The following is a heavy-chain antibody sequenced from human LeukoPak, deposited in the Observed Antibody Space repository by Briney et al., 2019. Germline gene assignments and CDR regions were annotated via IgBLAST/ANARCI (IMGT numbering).Heavy chain of an antibody. D-gene: IGHD2-21*01. Sequence: GGSLRLSCAASGFTFRNYWMTWVRQAPGKGLEWLANIKQDGSEKYYVDSVKGRFTISRDNAKNSLYLQMNSLSADDTAVYYCARYSPIDYWGQGTLVTVSS. CDR2: IKQDGSEK. V-gene: IGHV3-7*01. CDR3: ARYSPIDY. J-gene: IGHJ4*02. CDR1: GFTFRNYW.